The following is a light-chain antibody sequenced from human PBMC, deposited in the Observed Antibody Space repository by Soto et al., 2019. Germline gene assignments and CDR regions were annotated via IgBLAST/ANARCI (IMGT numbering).Light chain of an antibody. J-gene: IGKJ2*01. Sequence: EIVMTQSPATLSVSPGERATLSCRASQSVSSNLAWYQQKPGQAPRLLIYGASARATDIPARFTGSGSGTEFTLTINSLQSEDFAVYYCQQYYRWYTFGQGTKLEIK. V-gene: IGKV3-15*01. CDR2: GAS. CDR3: QQYYRWYT. CDR1: QSVSSN.